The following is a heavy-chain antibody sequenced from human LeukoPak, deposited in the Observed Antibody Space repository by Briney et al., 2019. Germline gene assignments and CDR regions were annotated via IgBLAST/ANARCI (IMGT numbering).Heavy chain of an antibody. V-gene: IGHV3-23*01. CDR2: VTGHGGST. J-gene: IGHJ4*02. Sequence: GGSLRLSCAASGFTFNSFAMNWVRQTPGKGLEWVSSVTGHGGSTYIADSVRGRFTISRDNSKNTLFLQMGSLRAEDMAVYYCARGTGIAVAGAFDYWGQGTLVTVSS. CDR3: ARGTGIAVAGAFDY. CDR1: GFTFNSFA. D-gene: IGHD6-19*01.